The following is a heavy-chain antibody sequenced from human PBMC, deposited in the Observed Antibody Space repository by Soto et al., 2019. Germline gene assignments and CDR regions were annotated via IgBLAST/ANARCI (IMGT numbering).Heavy chain of an antibody. CDR1: GFTFSDYA. J-gene: IGHJ4*02. CDR3: AKPSHYGSSGYFLDN. V-gene: IGHV3-30-3*01. Sequence: PGGSLRLSCAASGFTFSDYAMHWVRQPPGKGLEWVAVILSDVSNEYYADSVKGRFTVSRDNSKNSLYLQMNSLRSEDTAVYFCAKPSHYGSSGYFLDNWGRGTLVTVSS. D-gene: IGHD3-22*01. CDR2: ILSDVSNE.